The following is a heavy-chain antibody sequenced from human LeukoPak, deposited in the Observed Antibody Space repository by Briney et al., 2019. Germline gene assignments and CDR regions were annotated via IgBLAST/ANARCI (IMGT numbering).Heavy chain of an antibody. Sequence: GGSLSLSCAASGFTFSSYAMSWVRRAPGKGLEWVSGISAGGSNTYYADSVKGRFTISRDNSKNTLYLQVHSLRAEDTAVYFCAKDDLQSGSYYPDYWGQGTLVTVSS. J-gene: IGHJ4*02. D-gene: IGHD1-26*01. CDR3: AKDDLQSGSYYPDY. CDR1: GFTFSSYA. CDR2: ISAGGSNT. V-gene: IGHV3-23*01.